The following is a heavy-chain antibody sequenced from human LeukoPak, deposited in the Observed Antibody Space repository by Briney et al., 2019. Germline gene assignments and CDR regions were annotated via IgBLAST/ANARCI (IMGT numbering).Heavy chain of an antibody. Sequence: GGSLRLSCAVSGITLSNYGMSWVRQAPGKGLEWVAGISDSGGSTNYADSVKDQFTISRDNPKNTLYLQMNSLRAEDTAVYFCAKRGVVIRVILVGFHKEAYYFDSWGQGALVTVSS. D-gene: IGHD3-22*01. CDR1: GITLSNYG. V-gene: IGHV3-23*01. CDR3: AKRGVVIRVILVGFHKEAYYFDS. J-gene: IGHJ4*02. CDR2: ISDSGGST.